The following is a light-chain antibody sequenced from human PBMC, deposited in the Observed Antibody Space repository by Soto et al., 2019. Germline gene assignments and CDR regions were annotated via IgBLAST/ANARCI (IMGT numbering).Light chain of an antibody. CDR3: QQYNNWLSWT. CDR1: QSVSSK. V-gene: IGKV3-15*01. J-gene: IGKJ1*01. CDR2: GAS. Sequence: EIVMTQSPATLSVSPGERATLSCRASQSVSSKLAWYQQKPGQAPRLLIHGASTRATGIPARFSGSGSGTEFTLTITSLQSEDFAVYYCQQYNNWLSWTFGQGTKVDIX.